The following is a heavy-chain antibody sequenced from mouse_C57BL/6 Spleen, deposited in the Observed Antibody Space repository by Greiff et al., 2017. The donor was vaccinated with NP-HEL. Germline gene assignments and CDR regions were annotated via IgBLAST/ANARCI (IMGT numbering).Heavy chain of an antibody. CDR2: IYPGDGDT. CDR1: GYAFSSYW. J-gene: IGHJ4*01. V-gene: IGHV1-80*01. Sequence: QVQLQQSGAELVKPGASVKISCKASGYAFSSYWMNWVKQRPGKGLEWIGQIYPGDGDTNYNGKFKGKATLTADKSSSTAYMQLSSLTSEDSAVYFCARRTTVVGGYYAMDYWGQGTSVTVSS. CDR3: ARRTTVVGGYYAMDY. D-gene: IGHD1-1*01.